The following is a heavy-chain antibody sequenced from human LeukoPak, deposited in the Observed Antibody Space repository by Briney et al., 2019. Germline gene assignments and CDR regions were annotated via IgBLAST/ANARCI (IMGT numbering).Heavy chain of an antibody. Sequence: PGGSMRLSCTASGFTFTNAWMSWVRQAPGKGLEWVGLIRDSGEAFYADFARGRFAISRDESENTLYLQMNSLRVEDTAVFCARDRAANQDWVEFDPWGQGTPVIVSS. CDR1: GFTFTNAW. CDR2: IRDSGEA. J-gene: IGHJ5*02. CDR3: ARDRAANQDWVEFDP. D-gene: IGHD3/OR15-3a*01. V-gene: IGHV3-66*03.